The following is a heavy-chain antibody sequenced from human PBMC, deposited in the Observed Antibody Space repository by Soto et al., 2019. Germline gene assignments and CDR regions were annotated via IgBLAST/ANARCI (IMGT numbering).Heavy chain of an antibody. CDR1: GGSISSGGYY. D-gene: IGHD5-18*01. V-gene: IGHV4-31*03. CDR3: ARDAVDTAIVDY. CDR2: IYYSGST. J-gene: IGHJ4*02. Sequence: QVQLQESGPGLVKPSQTLSLTCTVSGGSISSGGYYWSWIRQHPGKGLEWIGYIYYSGSTYYNPSLKSRVTISVDTSKNQCSLKLSSVTAADTAVYYCARDAVDTAIVDYWGQGTLVTVSS.